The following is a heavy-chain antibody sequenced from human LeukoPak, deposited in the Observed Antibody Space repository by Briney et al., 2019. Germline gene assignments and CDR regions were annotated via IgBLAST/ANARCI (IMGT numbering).Heavy chain of an antibody. CDR2: ISGSGGST. D-gene: IGHD1-26*01. CDR3: AKLHYESGSYRHFDY. J-gene: IGHJ4*02. CDR1: GFTFSSYA. V-gene: IGHV3-23*01. Sequence: SGGSLRLSCAASGFTFSSYAMSWVRQAPGKGLEWVSAISGSGGSTYYADSVKGRFTISRDNSKNTLYLQMNSLRAEDTAVYYCAKLHYESGSYRHFDYWGQGTLVTVSS.